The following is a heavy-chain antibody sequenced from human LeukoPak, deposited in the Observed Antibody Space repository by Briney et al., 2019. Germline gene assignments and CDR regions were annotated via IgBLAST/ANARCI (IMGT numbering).Heavy chain of an antibody. CDR2: MNPNSGDT. V-gene: IGHV1-2*02. CDR1: GYTFTGHF. Sequence: ASVKVSFKASGYTFTGHFLHWVRQAPGQGLEWMGWMNPNSGDTGYPKKFQGGVTMTRDTSVSAAYMELSGLTSDDTAVYYCAREVYVGSDCAFDYWGQGTLVTVSS. D-gene: IGHD2-21*01. J-gene: IGHJ4*02. CDR3: AREVYVGSDCAFDY.